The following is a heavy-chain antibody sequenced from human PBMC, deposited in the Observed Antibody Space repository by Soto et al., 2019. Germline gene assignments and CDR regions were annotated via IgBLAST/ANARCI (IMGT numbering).Heavy chain of an antibody. CDR3: ARGWGSYGMDV. CDR1: GYTFTSYA. V-gene: IGHV1-3*01. D-gene: IGHD7-27*01. CDR2: INAGNGNT. J-gene: IGHJ6*02. Sequence: GASVKVSCKASGYTFTSYAMHWVRQTPGQRLEWMGWINAGNGNTKYSQKFQGRVTITRDTSASTAYMELSSLRSEDTAVYYCARGWGSYGMDVWGQGTTVTVSS.